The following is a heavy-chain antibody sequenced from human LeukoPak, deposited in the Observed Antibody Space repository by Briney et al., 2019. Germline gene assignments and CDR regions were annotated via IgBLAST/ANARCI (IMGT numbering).Heavy chain of an antibody. CDR2: IRDDGINK. CDR3: AKDLGSSWYVGNFEY. CDR1: GFTFSSYG. J-gene: IGHJ4*02. V-gene: IGHV3-30*02. Sequence: GGSLRLSCAASGFTFSSYGMHWVRQAPGKGLEWVAFIRDDGINKYYADSVKGRFTISRDNSKNTLYLQMNSLRAEDTAVYYCAKDLGSSWYVGNFEYWGQGTLVTVSS. D-gene: IGHD6-13*01.